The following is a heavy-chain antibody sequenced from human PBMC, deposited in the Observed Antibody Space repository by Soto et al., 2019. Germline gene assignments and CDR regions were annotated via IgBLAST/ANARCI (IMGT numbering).Heavy chain of an antibody. Sequence: QVQLVQSGAEVKKPGASVKVSCKASGYTFTSYDINWVRQATGQGLEWMGWMNPNSGNTGYAQKFQGRVTMTRNTSISTDYMEMSSLRSKDTAVYYCARVGYYYDSSGYYLSVDYWGQGTLVPVSS. D-gene: IGHD3-22*01. V-gene: IGHV1-8*01. CDR2: MNPNSGNT. J-gene: IGHJ4*02. CDR1: GYTFTSYD. CDR3: ARVGYYYDSSGYYLSVDY.